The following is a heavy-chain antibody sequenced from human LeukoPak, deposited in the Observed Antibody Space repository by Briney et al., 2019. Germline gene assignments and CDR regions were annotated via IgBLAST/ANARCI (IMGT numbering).Heavy chain of an antibody. CDR2: IRYDEINK. V-gene: IGHV3-30*02. CDR1: GFAFSNYG. CDR3: AKDGSSYSSGWYFDY. Sequence: GGSLRLSCATSGFAFSNYGMHWVRQAPGKGLEWVAFIRYDEINKYYAESVQGRFTISRDKSKNTLYLQMNSLRVEDTAAYYCAKDGSSYSSGWYFDYWGQGTLVTVSS. J-gene: IGHJ4*02. D-gene: IGHD6-19*01.